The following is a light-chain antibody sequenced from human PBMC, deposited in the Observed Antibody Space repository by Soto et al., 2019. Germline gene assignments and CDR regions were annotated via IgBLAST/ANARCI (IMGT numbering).Light chain of an antibody. J-gene: IGKJ2*03. Sequence: EIVLTQSPGTLSLSPGERVTLSCRAGQSVSSNYLAWYQQKPGQAPRLLIYATSSRATGIPDRFSGSGSGTDFTLTTNRLEPEDFAVYYCQQYRNSPRYSFGQGTRLEIK. CDR3: QQYRNSPRYS. CDR2: ATS. V-gene: IGKV3-20*01. CDR1: QSVSSNY.